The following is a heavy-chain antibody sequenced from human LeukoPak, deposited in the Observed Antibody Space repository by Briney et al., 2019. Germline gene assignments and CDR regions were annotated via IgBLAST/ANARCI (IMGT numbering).Heavy chain of an antibody. Sequence: SGPTLVNPTQTLTLTCTFSGFSLNTTGMCVSWIRQPPGKALEWLARIDWDDDKYYSTSLKTRLTISKDTSKNQVVLRMTNMDPVDTATYYCVRMTYSTIDYWGQGTLVTVFS. V-gene: IGHV2-70*11. D-gene: IGHD4-11*01. CDR1: GFSLNTTGMC. J-gene: IGHJ4*02. CDR3: VRMTYSTIDY. CDR2: IDWDDDK.